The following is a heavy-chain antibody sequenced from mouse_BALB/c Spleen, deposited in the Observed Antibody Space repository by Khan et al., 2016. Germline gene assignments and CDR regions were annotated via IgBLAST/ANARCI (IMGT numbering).Heavy chain of an antibody. V-gene: IGHV3-2*02. CDR2: ISYSDST. Sequence: EVQLQESGPGLVKPSQSLSLTCTVTGYSITSDYAWNWIRQFPGNKLEWMGYISYSDSTNYNPSLKSRISITRDTSKNQFFLQLNSVTTEDTATYYCARGMLTTFDYWGQGTTLTVSS. CDR1: GYSITSDYA. D-gene: IGHD2-2*01. J-gene: IGHJ2*01. CDR3: ARGMLTTFDY.